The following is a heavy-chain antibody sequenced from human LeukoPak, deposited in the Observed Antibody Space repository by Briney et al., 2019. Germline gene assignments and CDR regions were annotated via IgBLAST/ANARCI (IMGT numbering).Heavy chain of an antibody. CDR3: ARAARYHDWLSPSDY. J-gene: IGHJ4*02. D-gene: IGHD3-9*01. V-gene: IGHV1-2*02. CDR2: INPYTGDT. CDR1: GYTFSDYY. Sequence: ASVKVSCKASGYTFSDYYMNRVRQAPGQGLEWMGWINPYTGDTHYAENFQGRVTMTRDTSLTTAYMELTRLRSDDTAFYFCARAARYHDWLSPSDYWGQGTLVTVSS.